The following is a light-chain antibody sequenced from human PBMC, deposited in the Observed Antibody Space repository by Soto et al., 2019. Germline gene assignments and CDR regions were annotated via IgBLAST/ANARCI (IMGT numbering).Light chain of an antibody. V-gene: IGKV3-20*01. CDR3: HQYDSSPAT. CDR1: QSFSSGY. J-gene: IGKJ1*01. Sequence: EIVLTQSPGTLSLSPGERATLSCRASQSFSSGYLAWYQQKPGQAPRPLIYGASSRATDIPDRFSGSGSGTDFTLTISRLEPEDFAVYYCHQYDSSPATFGQGTRWIS. CDR2: GAS.